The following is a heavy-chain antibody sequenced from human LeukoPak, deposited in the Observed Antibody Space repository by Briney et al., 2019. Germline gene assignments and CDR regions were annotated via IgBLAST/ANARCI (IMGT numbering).Heavy chain of an antibody. D-gene: IGHD2-21*02. J-gene: IGHJ4*02. CDR3: ARSVVVTAIQGDY. CDR1: GFTFSSYS. V-gene: IGHV3-21*01. CDR2: ISSSSSYI. Sequence: GGSLRLSCAASGFTFSSYSMNWVRQAPGKGLEWVSSISSSSSYIYYADSLKGRFTTSRDNAKNSLYLQMNSLRAEDTAVYYCARSVVVTAIQGDYWGQGTLVTVSS.